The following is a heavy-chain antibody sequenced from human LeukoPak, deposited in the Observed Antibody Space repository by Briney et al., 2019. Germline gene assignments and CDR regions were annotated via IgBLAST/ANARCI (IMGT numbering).Heavy chain of an antibody. CDR2: ISGSSSTI. CDR3: ARRYGDYVYFDY. J-gene: IGHJ4*02. Sequence: GGSLRLSCAASGFTFSSYAMSWVRQAPGKGLEWVSYISGSSSTIYYADSVKGRFTISRDNAKNSVYLQMNSLRAEDTAVYYCARRYGDYVYFDYWGQGNLVTVST. V-gene: IGHV3-48*01. CDR1: GFTFSSYA. D-gene: IGHD4-17*01.